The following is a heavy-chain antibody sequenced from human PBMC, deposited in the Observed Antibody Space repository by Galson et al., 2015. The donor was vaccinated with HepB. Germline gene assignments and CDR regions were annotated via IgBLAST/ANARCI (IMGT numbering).Heavy chain of an antibody. Sequence: ETLSLTCTVSGGSISTYYWSWIRQPPGKGLAWIGYIYYSGSTNYNPSLKSRVTISLDTSKNQFSLKLSSVTAADTAVYYCASGGIAATGVDYWGQGTLVTVSS. CDR3: ASGGIAATGVDY. V-gene: IGHV4-59*01. D-gene: IGHD6-13*01. J-gene: IGHJ4*02. CDR1: GGSISTYY. CDR2: IYYSGST.